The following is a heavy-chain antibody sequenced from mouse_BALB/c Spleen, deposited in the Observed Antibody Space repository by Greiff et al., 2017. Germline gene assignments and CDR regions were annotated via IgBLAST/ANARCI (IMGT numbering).Heavy chain of an antibody. Sequence: VQLQESGAELAKPGASVKMSCKASGYTFTSYWMHWVKQRPGQGLEWIGYINPSTGYTEYNQKFKDKATLTADKSSSTAYMQLSSLTSEDSAVYYCASAFDYYGSSFDYWGQGTTLTVSS. J-gene: IGHJ2*01. CDR2: INPSTGYT. V-gene: IGHV1-7*01. CDR1: GYTFTSYW. D-gene: IGHD1-1*01. CDR3: ASAFDYYGSSFDY.